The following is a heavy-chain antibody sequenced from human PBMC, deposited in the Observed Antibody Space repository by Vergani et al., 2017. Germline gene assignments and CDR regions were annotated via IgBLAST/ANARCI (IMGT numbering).Heavy chain of an antibody. V-gene: IGHV3-11*06. J-gene: IGHJ3*02. Sequence: QVQLVESGGGLVKPGGSLRLSCAASGFTFSDHYMSWIRQAPGKGLEWVSYISSSSSYTNYADSVEGRFTISRDNAKNSLYLQMNSLRAEDTAVYYCARDQGVRDAFDIWGQGTMVTVSS. CDR3: ARDQGVRDAFDI. CDR1: GFTFSDHY. CDR2: ISSSSSYT. D-gene: IGHD3-16*01.